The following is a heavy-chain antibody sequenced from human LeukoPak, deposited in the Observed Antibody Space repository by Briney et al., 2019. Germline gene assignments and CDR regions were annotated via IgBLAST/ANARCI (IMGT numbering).Heavy chain of an antibody. J-gene: IGHJ4*02. V-gene: IGHV4-59*08. CDR1: GDSMSDYF. D-gene: IGHD6-13*01. CDR2: IYDSGST. CDR3: ARGVAPSIAAAGTILSFDY. Sequence: SETLSLTCTVSGDSMSDYFWTWIRQPPGKGLEWIGYIYDSGSTNYNPSLKSRVTISVDTSKNQFSLKLSSVTAADTAVYYCARGVAPSIAAAGTILSFDYWGQGTLVTVSS.